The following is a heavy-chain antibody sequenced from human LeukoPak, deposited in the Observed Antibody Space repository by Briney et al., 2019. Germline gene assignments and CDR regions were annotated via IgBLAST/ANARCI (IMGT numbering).Heavy chain of an antibody. Sequence: GGSLRLSCAASRFTFSSYGMHWVRQVPGKGLEWVAVISYDVSTKYYADSVKGRFTISRDNAKNSLSLQMDSLRAEDTAMYYCAREADYFDASGSAEYFQHWGQGTLVTVSS. V-gene: IGHV3-30*03. CDR1: RFTFSSYG. CDR3: AREADYFDASGSAEYFQH. D-gene: IGHD3-22*01. J-gene: IGHJ1*01. CDR2: ISYDVSTK.